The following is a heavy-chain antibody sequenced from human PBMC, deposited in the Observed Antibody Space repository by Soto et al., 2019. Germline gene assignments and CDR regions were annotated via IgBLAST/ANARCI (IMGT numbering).Heavy chain of an antibody. V-gene: IGHV3-21*01. CDR1: GLNFITYG. CDR2: ITGSSTYI. Sequence: PGGSLRLSCAASGLNFITYGMNWVRQAPGKGLEWVASITGSSTYIYYADSVRGRFTISRDSAKNSLFLQMNSLRAEDTAVYYCAGGKSYYYYYMDVWGKGTTVTVSS. CDR3: AGGKSYYYYYMDV. J-gene: IGHJ6*03.